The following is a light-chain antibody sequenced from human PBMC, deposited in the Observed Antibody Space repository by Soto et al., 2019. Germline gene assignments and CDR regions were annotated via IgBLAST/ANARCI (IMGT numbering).Light chain of an antibody. CDR2: EVS. V-gene: IGLV2-8*01. J-gene: IGLJ2*01. CDR1: ISDVGGYKY. CDR3: SSYAGGNTRI. Sequence: QSVLTQPPSASGSPGQSVTISCTGTISDVGGYKYVSWYQQHPGKAPKLIIYEVSKRPSGVPDRFSASKSGNTASLTVSGLQAEDEAVYYCSSYAGGNTRIFDGGTKLTVL.